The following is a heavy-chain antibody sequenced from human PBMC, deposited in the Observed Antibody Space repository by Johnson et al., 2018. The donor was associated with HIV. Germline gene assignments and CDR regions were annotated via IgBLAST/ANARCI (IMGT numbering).Heavy chain of an antibody. D-gene: IGHD1-26*01. V-gene: IGHV3-30*18. CDR3: AKSGFSGSYQGAYDI. Sequence: QVQLVESGGGVVQPGRSLRLSCAVSGFTFSSYVMHWVRRAPGKGLEWVAVISYDGSNKYYADSVKGRFTISRDNSKNTLYLQMNSLRAEDTAVYYCAKSGFSGSYQGAYDIWGQGTMVTVSS. CDR1: GFTFSSYV. J-gene: IGHJ3*02. CDR2: ISYDGSNK.